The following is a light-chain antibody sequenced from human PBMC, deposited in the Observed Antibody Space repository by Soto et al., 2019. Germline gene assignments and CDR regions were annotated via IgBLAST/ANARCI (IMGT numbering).Light chain of an antibody. CDR2: LAS. CDR3: QKYYTTLALT. J-gene: IGKJ4*01. CDR1: QIVLYRSNNKNY. Sequence: DIVMTQSPDSLAVSLGERATINCKSSQIVLYRSNNKNYLAHYQQKPGQSPNLLMNLASTRASGGTEQFSGRGSATDFTLTISSLKAEAVAVYYCQKYYTTLALTFGGGTKVDI. V-gene: IGKV4-1*01.